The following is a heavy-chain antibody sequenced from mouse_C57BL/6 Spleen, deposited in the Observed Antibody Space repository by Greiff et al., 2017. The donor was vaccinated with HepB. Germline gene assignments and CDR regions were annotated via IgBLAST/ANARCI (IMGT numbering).Heavy chain of an antibody. J-gene: IGHJ2*01. CDR3: ASLTGTGPFDY. D-gene: IGHD4-1*01. Sequence: VKLMESGPGLVQPSQSLSITCTVSGFSLTSYGVHWVRQSPGKGLEWLGVIWSGGSTDYNAAFISRLSISKDNSKSQVFFKMNSLQADDTARYYCASLTGTGPFDYWGQGTTLTVSS. CDR1: GFSLTSYG. V-gene: IGHV2-2*01. CDR2: IWSGGST.